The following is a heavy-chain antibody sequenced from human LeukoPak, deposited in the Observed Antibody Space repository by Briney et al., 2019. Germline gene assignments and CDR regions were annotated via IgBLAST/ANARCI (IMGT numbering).Heavy chain of an antibody. CDR1: GFTFNNNS. Sequence: GGSLRLSCAASGFTFNNNSMNWVARAPGKGLRGVSNISSSSKTIYDADSVKGRFTISRDNAKNSLYLQMNSLRAEDTAVYYCATCSSISCSRGNWFDPWGQGTLVTVSS. V-gene: IGHV3-48*01. D-gene: IGHD2-2*01. J-gene: IGHJ5*02. CDR2: ISSSSKTI. CDR3: ATCSSISCSRGNWFDP.